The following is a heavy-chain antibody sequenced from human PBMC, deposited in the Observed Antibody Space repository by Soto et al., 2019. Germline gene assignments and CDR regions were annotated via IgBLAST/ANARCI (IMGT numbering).Heavy chain of an antibody. J-gene: IGHJ5*02. CDR1: GGSLSGDH. CDR2: INHSGST. CDR3: ARRYCSSTSCLAGFDP. V-gene: IGHV4-34*01. Sequence: SETLSLTCAVFGGSLSGDHWSWIRQPPGKGLEWIGEINHSGSTNYNPSLKSRVTISVDTSKKQISLKLNSVTAADTAVYYCARRYCSSTSCLAGFDPWGRGTLVTAPQ. D-gene: IGHD2-2*01.